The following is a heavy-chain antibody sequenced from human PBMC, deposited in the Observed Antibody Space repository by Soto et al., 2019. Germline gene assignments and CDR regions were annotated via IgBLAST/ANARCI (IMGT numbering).Heavy chain of an antibody. D-gene: IGHD3-16*01. J-gene: IGHJ6*02. CDR2: ISYDGSNK. V-gene: IGHV3-30*18. CDR3: AKTRVGQPETLYYYGMDV. CDR1: GFTFSSYG. Sequence: QVQLVESGGGVVQPGRSLRLSCAASGFTFSSYGTHWVRQAPGKGLEWVAVISYDGSNKYYADSVKGRFTISRDNSKNTLYLQMNSLRAEDTAVYYCAKTRVGQPETLYYYGMDVWGQGTTVTVSS.